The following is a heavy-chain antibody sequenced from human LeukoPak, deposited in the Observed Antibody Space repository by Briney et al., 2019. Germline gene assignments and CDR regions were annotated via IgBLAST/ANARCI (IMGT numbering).Heavy chain of an antibody. CDR3: ARAGSDYYDSSGYYPHDAFDI. J-gene: IGHJ3*02. CDR1: GGSISSSSYY. CDR2: IYYSGST. V-gene: IGHV4-39*07. Sequence: PSETLSFTCTVSGGSISSSSYYWGWIRQPPGKGLEWIGSIYYSGSTYYNPSLKSRVTISVDTSKNQFSLKLSSVTAADTAVYYCARAGSDYYDSSGYYPHDAFDIWGQGTMVTVSS. D-gene: IGHD3-22*01.